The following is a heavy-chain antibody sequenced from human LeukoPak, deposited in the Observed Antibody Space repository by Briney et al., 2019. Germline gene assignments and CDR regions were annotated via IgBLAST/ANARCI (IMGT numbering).Heavy chain of an antibody. CDR3: ARADPMIVVVPVFDY. CDR2: IHYSGST. CDR1: GGSISSSSYY. V-gene: IGHV4-39*07. D-gene: IGHD3-22*01. Sequence: SETLSLTCTVSGGSISSSSYYWGWIRQPPGKGLEWIGSIHYSGSTYYNPSLKSRVTISVDTSKNQFSLKLSSVTAADTAVYYCARADPMIVVVPVFDYWGQGTLVTVSS. J-gene: IGHJ4*02.